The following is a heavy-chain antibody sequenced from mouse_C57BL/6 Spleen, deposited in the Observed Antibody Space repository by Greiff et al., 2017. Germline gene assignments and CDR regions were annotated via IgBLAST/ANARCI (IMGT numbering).Heavy chain of an antibody. Sequence: VQLQQPGAELVMPGASVKLSCKASGYTFTSYWMHWVKQRPGQGLEWIGEIDPSDSYTNYNQKFKGKSTLTVDKSSSTAYMQLSSLPSEDSAVYYCAIYSNYDAYWGQGTLVTVSA. CDR3: AIYSNYDAY. J-gene: IGHJ3*01. D-gene: IGHD2-5*01. CDR2: IDPSDSYT. V-gene: IGHV1-69*01. CDR1: GYTFTSYW.